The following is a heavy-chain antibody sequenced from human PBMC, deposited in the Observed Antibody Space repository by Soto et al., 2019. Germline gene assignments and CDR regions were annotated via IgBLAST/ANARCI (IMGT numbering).Heavy chain of an antibody. CDR1: GGTFSSYA. J-gene: IGHJ6*02. CDR2: IIPIFGTA. Sequence: VASVKVSCKASGGTFSSYAISWVRQAPGQGLEWMGGIIPIFGTANYAQKFQGRVTITADESTSTAYMELSSLRSEDTAVYYCARGIVEIVDTAIYYYYGMDVWGQGTTVTVSS. D-gene: IGHD5-18*01. V-gene: IGHV1-69*13. CDR3: ARGIVEIVDTAIYYYYGMDV.